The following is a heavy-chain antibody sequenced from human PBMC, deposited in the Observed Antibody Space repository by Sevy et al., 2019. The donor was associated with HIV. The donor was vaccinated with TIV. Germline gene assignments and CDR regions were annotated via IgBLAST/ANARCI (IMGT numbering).Heavy chain of an antibody. V-gene: IGHV1-69*13. Sequence: ASVKVSCKASGGTFNAYSINWVRQAPGQGLEWMGGIIPKFGTVNYAQKYEGRVTITAEESTSIAYMQLSRLTSEDTAVFYCVRGWQITGALRYCGGSSCQSDGMDVWGQGTAVTVSS. CDR2: IIPKFGTV. CDR3: VRGWQITGALRYCGGSSCQSDGMDV. CDR1: GGTFNAYS. J-gene: IGHJ6*02. D-gene: IGHD2-21*01.